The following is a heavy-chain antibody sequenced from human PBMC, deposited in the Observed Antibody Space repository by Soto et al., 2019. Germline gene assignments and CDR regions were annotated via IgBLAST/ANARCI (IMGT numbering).Heavy chain of an antibody. CDR2: ISTSGATR. Sequence: EVQLVESGGGLVQPGGSLRLSCVASGFTFSTDSMNWVRQAPGKGLEWVAHISTSGATRYYANSVKGRFTISRDNAKTSLYLQMDSLRNEDTAVYYCARFFGSGFDYWGQGTLVTVSS. J-gene: IGHJ4*02. D-gene: IGHD6-19*01. CDR3: ARFFGSGFDY. V-gene: IGHV3-48*02. CDR1: GFTFSTDS.